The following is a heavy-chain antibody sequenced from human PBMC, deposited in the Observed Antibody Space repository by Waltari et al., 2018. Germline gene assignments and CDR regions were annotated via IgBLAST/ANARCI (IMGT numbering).Heavy chain of an antibody. CDR3: ARVKDSSSWFDP. V-gene: IGHV4-39*07. J-gene: IGHJ5*02. Sequence: QLQLQESGPGLVKPSETLSLTCTVSGGSISSSSYYWGWIRQPPGKGLEWIGSIYYSGSTYYNPSLKSRVTLSVDTSKNQFSLKLSSVTAADTAVYYCARVKDSSSWFDPWGQGTLVTVSS. D-gene: IGHD6-6*01. CDR2: IYYSGST. CDR1: GGSISSSSYY.